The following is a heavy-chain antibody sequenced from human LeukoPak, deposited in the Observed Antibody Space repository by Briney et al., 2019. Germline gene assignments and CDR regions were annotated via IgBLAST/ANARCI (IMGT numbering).Heavy chain of an antibody. CDR2: IKQDGSEK. J-gene: IGHJ5*02. V-gene: IGHV3-7*01. Sequence: GGSLRLSCAASGFTFSSHWMSWVRQAPGKGLEWVANIKQDGSEKYYVDSVKGRFTIFRDNAKNSLYLQMDSLRAEDTAVYYCARDYGVVGRFDPWGQGTLVTVSS. CDR3: ARDYGVVGRFDP. D-gene: IGHD3-3*01. CDR1: GFTFSSHW.